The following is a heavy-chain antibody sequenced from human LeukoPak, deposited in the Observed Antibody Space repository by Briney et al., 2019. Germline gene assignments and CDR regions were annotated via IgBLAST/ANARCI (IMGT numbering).Heavy chain of an antibody. CDR3: VREPAYTGTWWYPDL. CDR2: IDPAGQT. CDR1: GFTFSNYD. V-gene: IGHV3-13*01. J-gene: IGHJ2*01. Sequence: GGSLTLSCVASGFTFSNYDMHWIRQATGKGLEWIAAIDPAGQTWYSDSVKGRFTISRENAKNALYLQMNSLRAADTAVYYCVREPAYTGTWWYPDLWGRGTLVTVAS. D-gene: IGHD3-16*01.